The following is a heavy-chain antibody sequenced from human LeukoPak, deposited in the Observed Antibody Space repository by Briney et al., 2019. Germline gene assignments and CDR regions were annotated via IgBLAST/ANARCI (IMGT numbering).Heavy chain of an antibody. Sequence: ASVKVSCKASGYTFTSYDINWVRQATGQGLEWMGWMNPKSGNTGYAQKFQGRVTMTRNTSISTAYMELSSLRSEDTAVYYCARDGRAAAGTDWFDPWGQGTLSPSPQ. V-gene: IGHV1-8*01. J-gene: IGHJ5*02. CDR3: ARDGRAAAGTDWFDP. CDR2: MNPKSGNT. D-gene: IGHD6-13*01. CDR1: GYTFTSYD.